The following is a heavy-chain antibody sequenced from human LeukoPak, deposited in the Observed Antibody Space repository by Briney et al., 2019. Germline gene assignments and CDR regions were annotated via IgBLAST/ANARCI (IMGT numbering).Heavy chain of an antibody. CDR2: ISGSGGST. D-gene: IGHD3-22*01. J-gene: IGHJ4*02. CDR3: AKDGDDCIEH. CDR1: GFTFSSYG. V-gene: IGHV3-23*01. Sequence: GESLKISCAASGFTFSSYGMSWVRQAPGKGLEWVSAISGSGGSTYYADSVKGRFTISRDNSKNTLYLQMNSLRVEDTAVYYCAKDGDDCIEHWGQGTLVTVSS.